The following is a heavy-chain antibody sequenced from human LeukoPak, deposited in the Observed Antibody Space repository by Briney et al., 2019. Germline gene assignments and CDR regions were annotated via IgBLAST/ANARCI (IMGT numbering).Heavy chain of an antibody. CDR3: ARPWSKGYRKPFDI. CDR1: GGSISSSNW. Sequence: PSETLSLTCAVSGGSISSSNWWSWVRQPPGKGLEWIGEINHSGSTNYNPSLKSRVTISVDTSKNQFSLKLSSVTAADTAVYYCARPWSKGYRKPFDIWGQGTMVTVSS. V-gene: IGHV4-4*02. J-gene: IGHJ3*02. D-gene: IGHD1-1*01. CDR2: INHSGST.